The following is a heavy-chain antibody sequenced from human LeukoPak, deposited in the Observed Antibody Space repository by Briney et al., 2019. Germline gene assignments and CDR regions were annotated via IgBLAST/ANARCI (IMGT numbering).Heavy chain of an antibody. Sequence: ASVKVSCKASGYTFINYGLTWVRQAPGQGFEWMGWISAYTGSTNYAQKLQGRVTMPPDPSTSTAYMDLRSLRSDDTAVYYCARTVGATGAFDIWGQGTMVIVSS. J-gene: IGHJ3*02. CDR1: GYTFINYG. CDR2: ISAYTGST. CDR3: ARTVGATGAFDI. V-gene: IGHV1-18*01. D-gene: IGHD1-26*01.